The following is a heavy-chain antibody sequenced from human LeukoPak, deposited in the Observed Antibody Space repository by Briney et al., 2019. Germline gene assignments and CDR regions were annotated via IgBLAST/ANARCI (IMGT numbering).Heavy chain of an antibody. CDR1: GFTFSSYS. Sequence: GGSLRLSCAASGFTFSSYSMNWVRQAPGKGLEWVSSISSSSSYIYHADSVKGRFTISRDNAKNTLYLQMNSLRAEDTAVYYCAKDPIAVAGTPFYFDYWGQGTLVTVSS. V-gene: IGHV3-21*04. D-gene: IGHD6-19*01. J-gene: IGHJ4*02. CDR3: AKDPIAVAGTPFYFDY. CDR2: ISSSSSYI.